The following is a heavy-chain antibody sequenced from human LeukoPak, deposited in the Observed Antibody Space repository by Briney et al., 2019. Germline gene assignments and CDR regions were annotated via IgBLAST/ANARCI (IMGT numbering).Heavy chain of an antibody. J-gene: IGHJ4*02. CDR1: GFTFNNYG. Sequence: GRSLRLSCAASGFTFNNYGMHWVRQAPGKGLEWVAVVSLNGTNKYYADSVKGRFTISRDNSKNTLYLQMDSLRAEDTAVYYCAKDRIVGYCSGTSCYGVDYWGQGTLVTVSS. V-gene: IGHV3-30*18. D-gene: IGHD2-2*01. CDR2: VSLNGTNK. CDR3: AKDRIVGYCSGTSCYGVDY.